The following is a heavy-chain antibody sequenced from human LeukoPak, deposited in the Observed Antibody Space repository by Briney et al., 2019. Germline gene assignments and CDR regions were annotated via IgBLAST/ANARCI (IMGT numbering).Heavy chain of an antibody. J-gene: IGHJ4*02. D-gene: IGHD2-2*01. CDR1: GYTFTGYY. Sequence: ASVKVSCKASGYTFTGYYMHWVRQAPGQGLEWMGWINPNSGGTNYAQKFQGRVTMTRDTSISTAYMELSRLRSDDTAVYYCARDKGYCSSTSCLDLDYWGQGTLVTVSS. CDR3: ARDKGYCSSTSCLDLDY. V-gene: IGHV1-2*02. CDR2: INPNSGGT.